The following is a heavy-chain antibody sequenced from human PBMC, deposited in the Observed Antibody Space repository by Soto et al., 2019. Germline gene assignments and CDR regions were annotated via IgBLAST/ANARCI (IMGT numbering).Heavy chain of an antibody. D-gene: IGHD6-13*01. CDR3: ARRGIAAAADKRGGMDV. Sequence: TSETMYLTCTVSVGSVNTVYRSWVREPAGKGLECIGGKFASGSTSFSPSLESRVTISVDTSKNQFSLKLSSVTAADTAVYYCARRGIAAAADKRGGMDVWGQATTVTASS. CDR1: VGSVNTVY. J-gene: IGHJ6*02. CDR2: KFASGST. V-gene: IGHV4-4*07.